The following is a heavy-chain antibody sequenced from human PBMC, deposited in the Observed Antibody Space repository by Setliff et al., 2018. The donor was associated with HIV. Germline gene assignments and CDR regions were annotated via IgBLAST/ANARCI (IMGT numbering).Heavy chain of an antibody. D-gene: IGHD4-17*01. CDR3: ARSPGDYLFDY. J-gene: IGHJ4*02. V-gene: IGHV1-3*01. Sequence: EASVKVSCKASGYTFTSYAIHWVRQAPGQSLGWMGWINAGYGNTKYSQKFQGRVTITRDASASTAYTELSSLRSEDTAVYYCARSPGDYLFDYWGQGTLVTVSS. CDR1: GYTFTSYA. CDR2: INAGYGNT.